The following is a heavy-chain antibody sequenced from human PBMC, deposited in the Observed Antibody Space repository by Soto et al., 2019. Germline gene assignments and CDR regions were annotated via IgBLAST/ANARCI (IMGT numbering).Heavy chain of an antibody. J-gene: IGHJ4*02. CDR2: ISGSGDRT. CDR3: AKASTYEYVWGSFRYYFDY. CDR1: GFSFNIYA. Sequence: GSLRLSCAASGFSFNIYAMSWVRQAPGKGLEWVSGISGSGDRTHYVDSVKGRFTISRDNVKNTLYLQMNSLRAEDTAVYYCAKASTYEYVWGSFRYYFDYWGQGALVTVSS. D-gene: IGHD3-16*02. V-gene: IGHV3-23*01.